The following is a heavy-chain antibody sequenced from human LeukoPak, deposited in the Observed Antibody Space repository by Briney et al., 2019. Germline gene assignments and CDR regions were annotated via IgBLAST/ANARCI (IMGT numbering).Heavy chain of an antibody. CDR2: IKQDGSEK. CDR3: ARASIVGATSWFDP. J-gene: IGHJ5*02. CDR1: GFSFSGYA. Sequence: GGSLRLSCAASGFSFSGYAMSWVRQAPGKGLEWVANIKQDGSEKYYVDSVKGRFTISRDNAKNSLYLQMNSLRAEDTAVYYCARASIVGATSWFDPWGQGTLVTVSS. D-gene: IGHD1-26*01. V-gene: IGHV3-7*01.